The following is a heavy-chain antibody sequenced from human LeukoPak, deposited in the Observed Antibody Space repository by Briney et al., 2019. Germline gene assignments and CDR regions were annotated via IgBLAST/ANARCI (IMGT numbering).Heavy chain of an antibody. V-gene: IGHV3-23*01. J-gene: IGHJ4*02. CDR2: ISGSGGST. CDR3: AGPLGELYHGFFVF. D-gene: IGHD3-10*01. Sequence: PGGSLRLSCAASGFTFSSYAMSWVRQAPGKGLEWVSAISGSGGSTYYADSVKGRFTISSDNSKNTLYLRMNSLRAEDTAVYNSAGPLGELYHGFFVFWGRGTLVTVSS. CDR1: GFTFSSYA.